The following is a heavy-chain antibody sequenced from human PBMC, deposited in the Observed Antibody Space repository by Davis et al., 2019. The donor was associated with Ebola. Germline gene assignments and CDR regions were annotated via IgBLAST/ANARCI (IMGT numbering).Heavy chain of an antibody. Sequence: PGGSLRLSCAASEFTFSSYEMNWVRQAPGKGLEWVSYIDSSASTTYYADSVKGRFTISRDNTKNTLYVQMNSLGADGTALYYCASSVWPHTLAHWGQGTPVSVSS. J-gene: IGHJ4*02. V-gene: IGHV3-48*03. D-gene: IGHD6-19*01. CDR1: EFTFSSYE. CDR3: ASSVWPHTLAH. CDR2: IDSSASTT.